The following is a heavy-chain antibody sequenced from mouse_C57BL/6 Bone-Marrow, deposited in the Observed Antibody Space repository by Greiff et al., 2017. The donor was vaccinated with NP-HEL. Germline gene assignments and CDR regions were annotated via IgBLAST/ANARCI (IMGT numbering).Heavy chain of an antibody. J-gene: IGHJ1*03. D-gene: IGHD3-2*02. CDR2: IHPNSGST. Sequence: VQLQQPGAELVKPGASVKLSCKASGYTFTSYWMHWVKQRPGQGLEWIGMIHPNSGSTNYNEKFKSKATLTVYKSSRTAYMQLSSLTSEDSAVYYCARQLRLRYFDVWGTGTTVTVSS. CDR3: ARQLRLRYFDV. CDR1: GYTFTSYW. V-gene: IGHV1-64*01.